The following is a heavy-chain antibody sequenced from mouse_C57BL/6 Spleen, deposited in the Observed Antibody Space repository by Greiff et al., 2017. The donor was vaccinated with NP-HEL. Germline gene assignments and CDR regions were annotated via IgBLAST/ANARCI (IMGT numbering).Heavy chain of an antibody. Sequence: VKVVESGAELVKPGASVKISCKASGYAFSSYWMNWVKQRPGKGLEWIGQIYPGDGDTNYNGKFKGKATLTADKSSSTAYMQLSSLTSEDSAVYFCARKERDYYAMDYWGQGTSVTVSS. CDR2: IYPGDGDT. J-gene: IGHJ4*01. V-gene: IGHV1-80*01. CDR3: ARKERDYYAMDY. CDR1: GYAFSSYW.